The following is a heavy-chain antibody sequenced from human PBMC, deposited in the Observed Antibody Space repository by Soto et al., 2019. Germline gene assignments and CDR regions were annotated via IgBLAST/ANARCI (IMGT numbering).Heavy chain of an antibody. CDR1: GGTFSSYA. J-gene: IGHJ6*02. V-gene: IGHV1-69*12. Sequence: QVQLVQSGAEVKKPGSSVKVSCKASGGTFSSYAISWVRQAPGQGLEWMGGIIPIFGTANYAQKFQGRVTITADESTSTAYMELSSLRSEDTAVYYCASSYYDSRTYYYYGMDVWGQGTTVTVSS. D-gene: IGHD3-22*01. CDR3: ASSYYDSRTYYYYGMDV. CDR2: IIPIFGTA.